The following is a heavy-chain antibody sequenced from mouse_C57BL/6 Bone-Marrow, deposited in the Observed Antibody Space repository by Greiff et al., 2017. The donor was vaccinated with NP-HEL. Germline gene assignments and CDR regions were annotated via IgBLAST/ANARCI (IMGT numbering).Heavy chain of an antibody. CDR1: GFTFSDYG. D-gene: IGHD2-12*01. CDR2: ISNLAYSI. Sequence: EVKLVESGGGLVQPGGSLTLSCAASGFTFSDYGMAWVRQAPRKGPEWVAFISNLAYSIYYADTVTGRFTISRENAKNTLYLEMSSLRSEDTAMYYCARHKAYYSNWDFDVWGTGTTVTVSS. V-gene: IGHV5-15*01. CDR3: ARHKAYYSNWDFDV. J-gene: IGHJ1*03.